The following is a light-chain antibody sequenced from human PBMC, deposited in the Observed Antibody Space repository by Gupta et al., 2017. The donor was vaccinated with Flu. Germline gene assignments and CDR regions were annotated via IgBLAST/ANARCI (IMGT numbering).Light chain of an antibody. V-gene: IGLV1-40*01. Sequence: NIGAGYNVHWYQQLPGTATKLLIYDNNNRPSGVPDRFSGSKSGTSASLAVTVLQAEDEADYYCQSYDYSLSGSVAFGGGTKLSVL. CDR2: DNN. CDR1: NIGAGYN. CDR3: QSYDYSLSGSVA. J-gene: IGLJ2*01.